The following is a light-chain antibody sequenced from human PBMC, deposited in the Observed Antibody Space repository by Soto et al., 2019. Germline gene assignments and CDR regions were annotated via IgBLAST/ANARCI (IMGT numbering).Light chain of an antibody. CDR2: GAS. CDR3: QQHNNCPPWT. Sequence: IVMTQSPATLSVSPGERATLSCRASQSVSSNLAWYQQKPGQAPRLLMYGASTRATGIPDRFSGSGSGTEFTLTFSSLQSEDFAVYYCQQHNNCPPWTFGQGTKVEIK. V-gene: IGKV3-15*01. CDR1: QSVSSN. J-gene: IGKJ1*01.